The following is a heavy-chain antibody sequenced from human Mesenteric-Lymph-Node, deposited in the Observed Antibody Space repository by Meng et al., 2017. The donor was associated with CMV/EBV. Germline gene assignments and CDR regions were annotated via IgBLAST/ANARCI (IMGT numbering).Heavy chain of an antibody. V-gene: IGHV3-30*02. CDR1: GFSFSDYG. D-gene: IGHD1-26*01. J-gene: IGHJ4*02. CDR2: IRYDGNNK. CDR3: AKGIKWELPLNS. Sequence: GESLKISCAASGFSFSDYGMHWVRQAPGKGLEWVALIRYDGNNKYYADSVKGRFTISRDNSKNTLYLQMNSLRAEDTALYYCAKGIKWELPLNSWGQGTLVTVSS.